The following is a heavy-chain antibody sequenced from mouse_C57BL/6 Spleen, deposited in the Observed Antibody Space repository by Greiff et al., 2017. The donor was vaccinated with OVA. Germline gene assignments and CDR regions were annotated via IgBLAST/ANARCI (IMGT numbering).Heavy chain of an antibody. CDR2: IYPGDGDT. CDR3: ASYEVAY. J-gene: IGHJ3*01. CDR1: GYAFSSSW. D-gene: IGHD2-3*01. Sequence: QVQLKESGPELVKPGASVKISCKASGYAFSSSWMNWVKQRPGKGLEWIGRIYPGDGDTNYNGKFKGKATLTADKSSSTAYMQLSSLTSEDSAVYFCASYEVAYWGQGTLVTVSA. V-gene: IGHV1-82*01.